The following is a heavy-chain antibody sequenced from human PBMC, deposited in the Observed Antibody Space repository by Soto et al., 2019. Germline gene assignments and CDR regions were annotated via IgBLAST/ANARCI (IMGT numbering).Heavy chain of an antibody. J-gene: IGHJ4*02. Sequence: EVQLVESGGGLVKPGGYLRLSCAASGFTFSSYSMNWVRQAPGKGLEWVSSISSSSSYIYYADSVKGRFTISRDNAKNSLYLQINSLRAEDTAVYYCGGSRDGYSNFDYWGQGTLVTVSS. V-gene: IGHV3-21*01. CDR1: GFTFSSYS. CDR3: GGSRDGYSNFDY. D-gene: IGHD3-16*01. CDR2: ISSSSSYI.